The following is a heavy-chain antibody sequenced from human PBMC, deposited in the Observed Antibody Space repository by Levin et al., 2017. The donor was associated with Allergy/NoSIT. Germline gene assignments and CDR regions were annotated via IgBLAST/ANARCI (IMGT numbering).Heavy chain of an antibody. D-gene: IGHD6-6*01. J-gene: IGHJ6*03. CDR2: INWNGGST. Sequence: LSLTCAASGFTFDAYVLSFVRHAPVQGLEWVSGINWNGGSTGYADSVKGRFTISRDNAKNSLYLQMNSLRAEDTALYHCAREFSSSDYYYYMDVWGKGTTVTVSS. V-gene: IGHV3-20*01. CDR1: GFTFDAYV. CDR3: AREFSSSDYYYYMDV.